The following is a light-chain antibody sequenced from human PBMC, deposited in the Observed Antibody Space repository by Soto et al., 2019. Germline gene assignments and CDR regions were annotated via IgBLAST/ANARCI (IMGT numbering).Light chain of an antibody. Sequence: DIQMTQSPSTLSASVGDRVTITCRASQTIIIWLAWYQQKPGQAPKLLIYDASSLKSGVPSRFSGSGSGTEFTLTISSLQPDDSATYYCQQYHSYLYTFGQGTKLEIK. V-gene: IGKV1-5*01. J-gene: IGKJ2*01. CDR1: QTIIIW. CDR2: DAS. CDR3: QQYHSYLYT.